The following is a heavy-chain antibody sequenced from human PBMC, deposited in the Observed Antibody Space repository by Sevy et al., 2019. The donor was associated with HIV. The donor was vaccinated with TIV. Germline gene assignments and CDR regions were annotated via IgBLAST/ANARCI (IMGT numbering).Heavy chain of an antibody. CDR2: INTNTGNP. CDR3: ARDITMVRGVPRWFDP. D-gene: IGHD3-10*01. Sequence: ASVKVSCKASGYTFITYAMNWVRQAPGQGLVWMGWINTNTGNPTYAQGFTGRFVFSLDTSVSTAYLQISSLKAEDTAVYYCARDITMVRGVPRWFDPWGQGTLVTVSS. V-gene: IGHV7-4-1*02. CDR1: GYTFITYA. J-gene: IGHJ5*02.